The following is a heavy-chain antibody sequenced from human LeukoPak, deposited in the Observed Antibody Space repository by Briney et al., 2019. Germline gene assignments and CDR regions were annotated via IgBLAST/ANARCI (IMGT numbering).Heavy chain of an antibody. CDR3: ARDSEYCSGGSCYPNWFDP. D-gene: IGHD2-15*01. CDR2: IIPILGIA. J-gene: IGHJ5*02. CDR1: GGTFSSYA. V-gene: IGHV1-69*04. Sequence: ASVEVSCKASGGTFSSYAISWVRQAPGQGLEWMGRIIPILGIANYAQKFQGRVTITADKSTSTAYMELSSLRSEDTAVYYCARDSEYCSGGSCYPNWFDPWGQGTLVTVSS.